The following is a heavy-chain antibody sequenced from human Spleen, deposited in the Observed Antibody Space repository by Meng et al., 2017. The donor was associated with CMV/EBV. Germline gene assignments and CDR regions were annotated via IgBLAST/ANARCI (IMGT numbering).Heavy chain of an antibody. CDR2: IYSGGST. CDR1: GFTFSNYA. J-gene: IGHJ4*02. Sequence: GESLKISCAASGFTFSNYAMSWVRQAPGKGLEWVSVIYSGGSTYYADSVKGRFTISRDNSKNTLYLQMNSLRAEDTAVYYCARKIGEDLDYWGQGTLVTVSS. V-gene: IGHV3-53*01. D-gene: IGHD3-10*01. CDR3: ARKIGEDLDY.